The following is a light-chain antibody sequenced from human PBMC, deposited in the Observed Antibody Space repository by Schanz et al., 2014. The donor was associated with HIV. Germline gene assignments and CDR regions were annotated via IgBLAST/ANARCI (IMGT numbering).Light chain of an antibody. CDR2: GNS. Sequence: QSVLTQPPSASGTPGQRVTISCSGSSSNIGSNYVYWYQQLPGTAPKLLIYGNSNRPSGVPDRFSGSKSGTSASLAITGLQAEDEADYYCASWDDSLNGVVFGGGTKLTVL. CDR1: SSNIGSNY. V-gene: IGLV1-44*01. J-gene: IGLJ3*02. CDR3: ASWDDSLNGVV.